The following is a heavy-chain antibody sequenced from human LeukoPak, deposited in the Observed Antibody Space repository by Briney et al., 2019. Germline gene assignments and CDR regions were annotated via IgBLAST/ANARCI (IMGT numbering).Heavy chain of an antibody. V-gene: IGHV3-30*03. Sequence: GGSLRLSCAASGFTFSSYSMTWVRQAPGKGLEWVAVISYDGSNKYYADSVKGRFTISRDNSKNTLYLQMNSLRAEDTAVYYCARGPVSGFFDPWGQGTLVTVSS. CDR3: ARGPVSGFFDP. J-gene: IGHJ5*02. CDR1: GFTFSSYS. CDR2: ISYDGSNK. D-gene: IGHD6-19*01.